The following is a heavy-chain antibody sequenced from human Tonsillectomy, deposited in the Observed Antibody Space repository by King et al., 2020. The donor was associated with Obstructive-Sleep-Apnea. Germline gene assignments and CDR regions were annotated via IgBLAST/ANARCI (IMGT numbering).Heavy chain of an antibody. Sequence: VQLVESGGGVVHPGGSLRLSCLASGFSFREYGMHWVRQAPGQGLGWVGFVREVDTDKFYWDSVKGRFTISREIPENTLYLEMNSLRADDSAVYYCVKDDPVLDYWGQGALVTVSS. V-gene: IGHV3-30*02. J-gene: IGHJ4*02. CDR1: GFSFREYG. CDR3: VKDDPVLDY. CDR2: VREVDTDK.